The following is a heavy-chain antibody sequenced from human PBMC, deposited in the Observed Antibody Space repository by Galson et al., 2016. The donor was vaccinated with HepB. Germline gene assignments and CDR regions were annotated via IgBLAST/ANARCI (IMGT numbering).Heavy chain of an antibody. CDR1: GFIFSSYG. D-gene: IGHD1-26*01. J-gene: IGHJ4*02. V-gene: IGHV3-21*04. CDR3: ARDRGGTYSNCFDF. Sequence: SLRLSCAASGFIFSSYGVAWVRQAPGKGLEWVSSISSGSSYTYYADSVKGRFTISRDNARNSLYLQMNSLSAEDTAVYYCARDRGGTYSNCFDFWGQGILVTVSS. CDR2: ISSGSSYT.